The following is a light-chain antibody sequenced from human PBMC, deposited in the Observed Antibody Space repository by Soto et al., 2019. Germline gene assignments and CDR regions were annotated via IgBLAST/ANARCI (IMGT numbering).Light chain of an antibody. CDR2: LNNDGSH. CDR1: SAHSLFA. J-gene: IGLJ2*01. Sequence: QSVLTQSPSASASLGASVKLTCTLSSAHSLFAIAWHQQQPDKGPRFLMKLNNDGSHTKGDGIPDRFSGSSSGAERYLTISSLQSEDEADYYCQTGGAGIIFGGGTQLTV. CDR3: QTGGAGII. V-gene: IGLV4-69*01.